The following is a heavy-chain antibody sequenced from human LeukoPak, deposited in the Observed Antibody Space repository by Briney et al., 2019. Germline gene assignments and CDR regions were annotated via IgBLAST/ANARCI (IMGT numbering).Heavy chain of an antibody. CDR3: ARRLGYCSSTSCSGYYFDY. V-gene: IGHV4-39*01. CDR1: GGSISSSSYY. Sequence: SETLSLTCTVSGGSISSSSYYWGWIRQPPGKGLEWIGSIYYSGSTYYNPSLKSRVTISVDTSKNQFSLKLSSVTAADTAVYYCARRLGYCSSTSCSGYYFDYWGQGTLVTVSS. J-gene: IGHJ4*02. D-gene: IGHD2-2*01. CDR2: IYYSGST.